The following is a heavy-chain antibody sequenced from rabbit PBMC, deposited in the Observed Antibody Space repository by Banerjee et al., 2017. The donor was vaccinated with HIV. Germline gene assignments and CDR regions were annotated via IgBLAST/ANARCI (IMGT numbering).Heavy chain of an antibody. Sequence: QQLVESGGGLVKPGASLTLTCKASGFDFSSYYMSWVRQAPGKGLEWIGTIYAGKGSTCYASWVNGRFTISSHNAQNTLYLQLNSLTAADTATYFCARLTAYAADVYGGAFDPWGQGTLVTVS. J-gene: IGHJ2*01. CDR3: ARLTAYAADVYGGAFDP. CDR1: GFDFSSYY. D-gene: IGHD6-1*01. V-gene: IGHV1S7*01. CDR2: IYAGKGST.